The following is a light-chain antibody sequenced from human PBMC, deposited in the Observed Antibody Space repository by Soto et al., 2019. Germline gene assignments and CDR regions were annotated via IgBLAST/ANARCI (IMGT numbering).Light chain of an antibody. J-gene: IGLJ2*01. CDR2: YDD. CDR1: SSNIGNNA. CDR3: AGWDDSLNAVV. Sequence: QSVLTQPPSVSEAPRQRVTISCSRSSSNIGNNAVNWYQQLPGKAPKLLIYYDDLLPSGVSDRFSGSKSGTSASLAISGLQSEDEADYYCAGWDDSLNAVVFGGGTKLSVL. V-gene: IGLV1-36*01.